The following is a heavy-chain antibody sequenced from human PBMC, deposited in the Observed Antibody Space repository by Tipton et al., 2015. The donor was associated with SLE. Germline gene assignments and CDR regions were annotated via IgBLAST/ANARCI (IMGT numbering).Heavy chain of an antibody. J-gene: IGHJ4*02. CDR3: ARSKRFLEWLLTY. Sequence: TLSLTCAVYGGSFSGYYWSWIRQPPGKGLEWIGEINHSGSTNYNPSLKSRVTISVDTSKNQFSLKLSSVTAADTAVYYCARSKRFLEWLLTYWGQGTLVTVSS. CDR1: GGSFSGYY. D-gene: IGHD3-3*01. V-gene: IGHV4-34*01. CDR2: INHSGST.